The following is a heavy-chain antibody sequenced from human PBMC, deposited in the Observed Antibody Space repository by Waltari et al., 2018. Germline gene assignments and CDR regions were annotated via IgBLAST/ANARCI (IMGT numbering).Heavy chain of an antibody. CDR3: ARNLVVVAAKGDAFDI. J-gene: IGHJ3*02. CDR1: GGSISSGSYY. Sequence: QVQLQESGPGLVKPSQTLSLTCTVSGGSISSGSYYWSWLRQPAGKGLEWIGRIYTSGSTNYNPSLKSRVTISVDTSKNQFSLKLSSVTAADTAVYYCARNLVVVAAKGDAFDIWGQGTMVTVSS. V-gene: IGHV4-61*02. CDR2: IYTSGST. D-gene: IGHD2-15*01.